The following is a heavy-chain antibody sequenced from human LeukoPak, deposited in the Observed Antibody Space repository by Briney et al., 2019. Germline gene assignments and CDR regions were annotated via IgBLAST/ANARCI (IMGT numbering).Heavy chain of an antibody. D-gene: IGHD6-19*01. CDR1: GGSISSYY. Sequence: ETLSLTCTVSGGSISSYYWSWVRQAPGKGLEWVAVIYTGDTTYYADSVKGRFTISRDNSKNTLYLQMDGLRVEDTAVYYCAKVGAVAAVDYWGQGTLVTVSS. J-gene: IGHJ4*02. V-gene: IGHV3-66*01. CDR3: AKVGAVAAVDY. CDR2: IYTGDTT.